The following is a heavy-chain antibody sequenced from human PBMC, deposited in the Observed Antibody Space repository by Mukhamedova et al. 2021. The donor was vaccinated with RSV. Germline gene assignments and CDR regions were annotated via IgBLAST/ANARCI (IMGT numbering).Heavy chain of an antibody. J-gene: IGHJ4*02. CDR2: IFPGDSDV. Sequence: GKGLEWMGIIFPGDSDVKSSPSLEGQVTISADKSINTAYLQWYSLKASDTTMYYCARLSLGAFFDFWGQGTLVTVSS. D-gene: IGHD4/OR15-4a*01. CDR3: ARLSLGAFFDF. V-gene: IGHV5-51*01.